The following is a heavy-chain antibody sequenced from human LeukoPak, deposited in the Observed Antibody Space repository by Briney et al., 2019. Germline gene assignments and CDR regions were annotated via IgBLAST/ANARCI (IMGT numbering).Heavy chain of an antibody. CDR1: GFSFSSYG. CDR2: ISGGGGNT. J-gene: IGHJ4*02. Sequence: PGGSLRLSCAASGFSFSSYGMNWVRQAPGKGLEWVSSISGGGGNTYYADSVKGRFTISRDDSKNMQFLQMNSLRPEDTAVYFCAKRITVAAGYYFDSWGQGTLVTVSS. CDR3: AKRITVAAGYYFDS. V-gene: IGHV3-23*01. D-gene: IGHD6-19*01.